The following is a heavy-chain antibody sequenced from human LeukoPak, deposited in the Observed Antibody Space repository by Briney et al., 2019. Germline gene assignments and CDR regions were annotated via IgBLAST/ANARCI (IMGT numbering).Heavy chain of an antibody. Sequence: GGSLRLSCAASGFTVSSNYMSWVRQAPGKGLEWVSIIYSGGSTFYADSVKGRFTISRDNSKNTLYLQMNSLRAEDTAVYYCARDGSGSYLEYWGQGTLVTVSS. V-gene: IGHV3-53*01. CDR2: IYSGGST. CDR1: GFTVSSNY. D-gene: IGHD1-26*01. J-gene: IGHJ4*02. CDR3: ARDGSGSYLEY.